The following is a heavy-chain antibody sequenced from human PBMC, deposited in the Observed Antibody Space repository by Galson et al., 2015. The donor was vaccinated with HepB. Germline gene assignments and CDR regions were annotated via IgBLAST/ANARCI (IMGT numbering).Heavy chain of an antibody. J-gene: IGHJ4*02. V-gene: IGHV3-33*01. CDR3: ARDRWNDGLYFDY. Sequence: SLRLSCAASGFTFSSYGMHWVRQAPGKGLEWVAVIWYDGSNKYYADSVKGRFTISRDNSKNTLYLQMNSLRAEDTAVYYCARDRWNDGLYFDYWGQGTLVTVSS. CDR1: GFTFSSYG. CDR2: IWYDGSNK. D-gene: IGHD1-1*01.